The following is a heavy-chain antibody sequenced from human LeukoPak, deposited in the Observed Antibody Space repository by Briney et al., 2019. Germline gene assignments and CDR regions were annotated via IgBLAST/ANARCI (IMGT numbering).Heavy chain of an antibody. CDR1: GFTFSSYA. CDR3: AVCSGWFERVFDY. D-gene: IGHD6-19*01. V-gene: IGHV3-23*01. Sequence: GGSLRLSCAASGFTFSSYAMSWVRQAPGKGLEWVSAVSGSGGSTYYADSVKGRFTISRASSKNTLYLQMNSLRAEDTAVYYCAVCSGWFERVFDYWGQGTLVTVSS. CDR2: VSGSGGST. J-gene: IGHJ4*02.